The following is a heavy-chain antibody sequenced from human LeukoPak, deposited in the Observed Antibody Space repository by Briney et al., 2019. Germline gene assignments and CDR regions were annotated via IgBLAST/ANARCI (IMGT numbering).Heavy chain of an antibody. CDR3: TYGDYPLTY. D-gene: IGHD4-17*01. V-gene: IGHV3-66*01. CDR1: GLTVTNNY. Sequence: GGSLRLSCAASGLTVTNNYWHWVRQPPGKGPEWISLLYSNGDTKYADSVKGRFTFSRDNSKNTLYLKMNGLRAEDTAVYYCTYGDYPLTYWGQGTLVSASS. J-gene: IGHJ4*02. CDR2: LYSNGDT.